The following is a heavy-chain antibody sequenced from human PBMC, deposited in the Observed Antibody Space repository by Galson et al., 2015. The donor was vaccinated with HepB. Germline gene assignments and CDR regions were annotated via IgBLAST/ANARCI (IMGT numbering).Heavy chain of an antibody. J-gene: IGHJ6*02. CDR3: ARVWDRGRTTRWGNYYYGMDA. CDR2: MSYDGSRQ. Sequence: SLRLSCAASGFTYSDYTIHWVRQAPGKGLEWVAIMSYDGSRQHYADFVEGRFTVSSDNSKNTLYLQMNSLRADDTAVYYCARVWDRGRTTRWGNYYYGMDAWGQGTSVAVSS. CDR1: GFTYSDYT. D-gene: IGHD1-26*01. V-gene: IGHV3-30*04.